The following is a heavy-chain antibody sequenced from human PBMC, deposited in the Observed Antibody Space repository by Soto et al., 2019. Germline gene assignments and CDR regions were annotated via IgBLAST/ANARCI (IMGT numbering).Heavy chain of an antibody. CDR3: ARDLYCTNGVCYYYYYGMDG. CDR1: GDSVSSNSAA. J-gene: IGHJ6*02. V-gene: IGHV6-1*01. CDR2: TYYRSKWYN. Sequence: SQTLSLTCAISGDSVSSNSAAWNWIRQSPSRGLEWLGRTYYRSKWYNDYAVSVKSRITINPDTSKNQFSLQLNSVTPEDTAVYYCARDLYCTNGVCYYYYYGMDGWAQGNTVTFSS. D-gene: IGHD2-8*01.